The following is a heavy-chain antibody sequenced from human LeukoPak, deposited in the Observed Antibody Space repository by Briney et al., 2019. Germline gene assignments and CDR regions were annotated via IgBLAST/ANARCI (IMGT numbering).Heavy chain of an antibody. V-gene: IGHV1-69*04. CDR2: IIPILGIA. D-gene: IGHD4-17*01. J-gene: IGHJ4*02. Sequence: SVKVSCKASGGTFSSYAISWVRQAPGQGLEWMGRIIPILGIANYAQKFQGRVTITADKSTSTAYMELSSLRSEDTAVYYCARGMTTVTTYFDYWGQGTLVTVSS. CDR1: GGTFSSYA. CDR3: ARGMTTVTTYFDY.